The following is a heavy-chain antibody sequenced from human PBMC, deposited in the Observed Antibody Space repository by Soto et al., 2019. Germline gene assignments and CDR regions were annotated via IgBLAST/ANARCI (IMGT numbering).Heavy chain of an antibody. V-gene: IGHV1-8*01. CDR1: GYTFTSYD. J-gene: IGHJ4*02. D-gene: IGHD6-13*01. CDR3: ATIAAAGIFGDF. CDR2: MNPNSGNT. Sequence: GASVKVSCKASGYTFTSYDINWVRQATGQGLEWMGWMNPNSGNTGYAQKFQGRVTMTRNTSISTAYMELSSLRSEDTAVYYCATIAAAGIFGDFWGPGTLVTVSS.